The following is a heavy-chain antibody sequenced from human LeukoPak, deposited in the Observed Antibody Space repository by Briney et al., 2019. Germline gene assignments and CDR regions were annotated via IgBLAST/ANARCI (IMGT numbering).Heavy chain of an antibody. CDR3: ARVLQNYYHMDV. CDR1: GVSINSHY. V-gene: IGHV4-59*11. CDR2: IYDSGSA. J-gene: IGHJ6*03. D-gene: IGHD3-3*01. Sequence: SETLSLTCTVSGVSINSHYWSWIRQPPGKGLESIGFIYDSGSANYKSSLKSRVTMTVATSTNQFSLKLNSVTAADTAVYYCARVLQNYYHMDVWGKGTTVTVSS.